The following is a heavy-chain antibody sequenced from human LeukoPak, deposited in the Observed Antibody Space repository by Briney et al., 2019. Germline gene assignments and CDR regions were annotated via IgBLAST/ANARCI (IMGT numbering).Heavy chain of an antibody. D-gene: IGHD3-22*01. CDR2: IRYDGSNK. CDR1: GFTFSSYS. J-gene: IGHJ4*02. V-gene: IGHV3-30*02. CDR3: AKGLNSYDSSGYPS. Sequence: PGGSLRLSCAASGFTFSSYSMNWVRQAPGRGLEWVAFIRYDGSNKYYADSVKGRFTISRDNSKNTLYLQMNSLRAEDTAVYYCAKGLNSYDSSGYPSWGQGTLVTVSS.